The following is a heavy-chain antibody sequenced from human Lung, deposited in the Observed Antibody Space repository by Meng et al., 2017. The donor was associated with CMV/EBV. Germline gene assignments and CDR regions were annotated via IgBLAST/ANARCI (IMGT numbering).Heavy chain of an antibody. V-gene: IGHV5-51*01. Sequence: GGSXRLXXKGSGYIFTSYWIAWVRQMPGKGLEWMGIIYPGDSDTTYSPSFQGQVTISADNSISTTYLQWSSLRASDTAMYYCARQYDTRTWDNWFDPWGQGXLVTVSS. CDR2: IYPGDSDT. CDR3: ARQYDTRTWDNWFDP. D-gene: IGHD3-22*01. CDR1: GYIFTSYW. J-gene: IGHJ5*02.